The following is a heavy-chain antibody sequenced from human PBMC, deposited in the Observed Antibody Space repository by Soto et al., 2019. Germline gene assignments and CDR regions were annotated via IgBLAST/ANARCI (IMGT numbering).Heavy chain of an antibody. Sequence: ASVKVSCKVSGYIFTGYYMHWVRQAPGQGLEWMGWINPSNGNTNYAQKFQGRVTIDRDTSVSTAYMELSSLRSEDTAVYYCARGGYFDSSNYLAYWGLGTLVTVSS. CDR1: GYIFTGYY. V-gene: IGHV1-2*02. CDR2: INPSNGNT. CDR3: ARGGYFDSSNYLAY. J-gene: IGHJ4*02. D-gene: IGHD3-22*01.